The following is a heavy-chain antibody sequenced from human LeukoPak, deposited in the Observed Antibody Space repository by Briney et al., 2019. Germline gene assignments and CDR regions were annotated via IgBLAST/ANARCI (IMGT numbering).Heavy chain of an antibody. CDR1: GFNFNSYW. CDR2: IKQDGSEI. J-gene: IGHJ4*02. Sequence: PGGSLRLSCAASGFNFNSYWMSWVRQAPGKGLECVANIKQDGSEIYFVDSVKGRLTISRDNAKSSLYLQMNSLRAEDTAVYYCARVRPTIFGVIIEPYFDYWGQGTLVTVSS. V-gene: IGHV3-7*02. CDR3: ARVRPTIFGVIIEPYFDY. D-gene: IGHD3-3*01.